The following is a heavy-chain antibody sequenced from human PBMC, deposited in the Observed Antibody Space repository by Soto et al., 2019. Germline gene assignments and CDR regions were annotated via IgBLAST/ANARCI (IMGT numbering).Heavy chain of an antibody. Sequence: EVQLLESGGGLVQPGGSLRLSCAASGFSFTNFAMSWDRQAPGTGLEWVAGIGASGDITWYADSVKGRLSISGDNCKNALYLQLSSPRFAATAVYYCAKADFTDRVVDYVDYWGPGTLVTFSS. CDR3: AKADFTDRVVDYVDY. J-gene: IGHJ4*02. D-gene: IGHD2-21*02. V-gene: IGHV3-23*01. CDR2: IGASGDIT. CDR1: GFSFTNFA.